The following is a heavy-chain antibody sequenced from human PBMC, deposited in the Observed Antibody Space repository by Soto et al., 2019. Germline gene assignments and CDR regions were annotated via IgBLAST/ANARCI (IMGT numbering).Heavy chain of an antibody. V-gene: IGHV1-3*01. CDR2: INACNGNT. D-gene: IGHD4-17*01. CDR3: ARSHGDYYFDY. J-gene: IGHJ4*02. Sequence: GASVKVSYKASGYTFTSYAMHWVRQAPGQRLEWMGWINACNGNTKYSQKFQGRVTITRDTSASTAYMELSSLRSEDTAVYYCARSHGDYYFDYWGQGTRVTVSS. CDR1: GYTFTSYA.